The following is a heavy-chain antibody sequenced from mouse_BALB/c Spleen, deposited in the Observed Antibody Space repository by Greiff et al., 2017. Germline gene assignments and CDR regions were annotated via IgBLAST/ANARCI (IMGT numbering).Heavy chain of an antibody. V-gene: IGHV5-6-5*01. CDR3: ARGLLGAWFAY. Sequence: EVQLVESGGGLVKPGGSLKLSCAASGFTFSSYAMSWVRQTPEKRLEWVASISSGGSTYYPDSVKGRFTISRDNARNILYLQMSSLRSEDTAMYYCARGLLGAWFAYWGQGTLVTVSA. CDR1: GFTFSSYA. J-gene: IGHJ3*01. CDR2: ISSGGST. D-gene: IGHD4-1*01.